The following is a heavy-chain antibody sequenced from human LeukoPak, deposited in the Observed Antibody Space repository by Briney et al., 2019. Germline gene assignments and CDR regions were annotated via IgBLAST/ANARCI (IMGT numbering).Heavy chain of an antibody. CDR1: GGSFSGYY. V-gene: IGHV4-34*01. D-gene: IGHD1-26*01. CDR2: INHSGYT. Sequence: SETLSLTCAVYGGSFSGYYWSWIRQPPGKGLERIGEINHSGYTNYNPSLKSRVTISVDTSKNQFSLKLSSVTAADTAVYYCARGRFVYGSYRSRDAFDIWGQGTMVTVSS. J-gene: IGHJ3*02. CDR3: ARGRFVYGSYRSRDAFDI.